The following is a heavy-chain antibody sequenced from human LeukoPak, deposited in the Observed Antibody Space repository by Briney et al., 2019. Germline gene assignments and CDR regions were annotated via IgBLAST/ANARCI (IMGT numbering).Heavy chain of an antibody. CDR2: IYYSGST. CDR3: ARRPSDCSSTSCYGPWSSGYWYFDL. J-gene: IGHJ2*01. Sequence: SETLSLTCTVSGGSISSGDYYWSWIRQPPGKGLEWIGYIYYSGSTYYNPSLKSRVTISVDTSKDQFSLKLSSVTAADTAVCYCARRPSDCSSTSCYGPWSSGYWYFDLWGRGTLVTVSS. V-gene: IGHV4-30-4*02. D-gene: IGHD2-2*01. CDR1: GGSISSGDYY.